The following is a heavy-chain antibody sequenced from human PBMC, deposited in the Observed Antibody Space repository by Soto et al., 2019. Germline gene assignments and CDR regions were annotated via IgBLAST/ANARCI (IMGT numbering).Heavy chain of an antibody. J-gene: IGHJ4*02. V-gene: IGHV4-31*03. CDR2: IYYSGST. Sequence: SETLSLTCSVSGGSISSGGYYWSWTRQHPGKGLEWIGYIYYSGSTYYNPSLKSRVTISVDTSKNQFSLKLSSVTAADTAVYYCARALKMTETYYFDYWGQGTLVTVSS. CDR1: GGSISSGGYY. CDR3: ARALKMTETYYFDY.